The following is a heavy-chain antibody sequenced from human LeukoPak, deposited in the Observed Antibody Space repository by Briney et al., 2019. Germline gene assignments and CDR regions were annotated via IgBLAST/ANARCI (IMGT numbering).Heavy chain of an antibody. CDR3: ARIAAAGNFDY. CDR1: GFTFSSYD. Sequence: GGSLRLSCAVSGFTFSSYDMLWVRQATGKGLEWVSVIGTAGDTYYPGSVKGRFTISRENAKNSLYLQMNSLRAGDTAVYYCARIAAAGNFDYWGQGTLVTVSS. J-gene: IGHJ4*02. D-gene: IGHD6-13*01. V-gene: IGHV3-13*01. CDR2: IGTAGDT.